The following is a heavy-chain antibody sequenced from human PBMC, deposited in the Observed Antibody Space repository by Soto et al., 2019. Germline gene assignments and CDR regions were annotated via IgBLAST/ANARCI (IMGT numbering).Heavy chain of an antibody. V-gene: IGHV1-69*06. CDR2: IIPIFGTA. J-gene: IGHJ4*02. CDR3: ARGGQWLGFDY. D-gene: IGHD6-19*01. CDR1: GGTFSSYA. Sequence: SVKVSCKASGGTFSSYAISWVRQAPGQGLEWMGGIIPIFGTANYAQKLQGRVTITADTSTSTAYMELSSLRSEDTAVYYCARGGQWLGFDYWGQGTLVTVSS.